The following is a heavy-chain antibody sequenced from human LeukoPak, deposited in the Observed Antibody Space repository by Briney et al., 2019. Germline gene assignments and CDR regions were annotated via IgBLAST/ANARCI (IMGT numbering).Heavy chain of an antibody. CDR1: GYTFTSYG. CDR2: ISAYNGNT. CDR3: ARDWREGPAAIPSPWFDP. V-gene: IGHV1-18*01. J-gene: IGHJ5*02. Sequence: ASVKVSCKASGYTFTSYGISWVRQAPGQGLEWMGWISAYNGNTNYAQKLQGRVTMTTDTSTSTAYMELRSLRSDDTAVYYCARDWREGPAAIPSPWFDPWGQGTLVTVSS. D-gene: IGHD2-2*01.